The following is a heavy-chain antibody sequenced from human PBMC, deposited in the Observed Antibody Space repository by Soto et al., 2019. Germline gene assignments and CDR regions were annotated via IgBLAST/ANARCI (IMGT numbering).Heavy chain of an antibody. J-gene: IGHJ4*02. V-gene: IGHV3-23*01. CDR1: GFSFSSYA. CDR2: MSASGGTS. D-gene: IGHD5-12*01. Sequence: EVELLESGGGLIHPGESQRLSCAASGFSFSSYAMIWVRQAPGKGLEWVSVMSASGGTSYFADSVKGRFSMSRDNSKNMLYLEMNSLRAEDTAIYFCAKGSIQYSASIDYWGQGTLVSVSS. CDR3: AKGSIQYSASIDY.